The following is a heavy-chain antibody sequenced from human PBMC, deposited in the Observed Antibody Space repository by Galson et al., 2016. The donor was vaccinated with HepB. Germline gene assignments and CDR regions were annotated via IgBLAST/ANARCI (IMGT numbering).Heavy chain of an antibody. CDR2: TYYRSKWYN. CDR3: AREGVAVATTVLDC. D-gene: IGHD6-19*01. J-gene: IGHJ4*02. Sequence: CAISGDSVSDIYSTWNWIRQSPSRGLEWLGRTYYRSKWYNDYAISMKSRITINPDTSKNQFSLQLNSVTPEDTAVYYCAREGVAVATTVLDCWGQGTLVTVSS. V-gene: IGHV6-1*01. CDR1: GDSVSDIYST.